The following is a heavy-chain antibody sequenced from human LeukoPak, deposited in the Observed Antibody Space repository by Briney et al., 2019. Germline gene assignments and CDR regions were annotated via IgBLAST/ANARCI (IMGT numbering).Heavy chain of an antibody. Sequence: TGGSLRLSCAASGFTFGRFGIHWVRQAPGKGLEWVAVISYDGSNKYYADSVKGRFTISRDNSNNTLYLQMNSLRAEDTGVYYCARDPPYIVGATIQYYWGQGTLVTVSS. CDR2: ISYDGSNK. J-gene: IGHJ4*02. D-gene: IGHD1-26*01. CDR3: ARDPPYIVGATIQYY. CDR1: GFTFGRFG. V-gene: IGHV3-30*03.